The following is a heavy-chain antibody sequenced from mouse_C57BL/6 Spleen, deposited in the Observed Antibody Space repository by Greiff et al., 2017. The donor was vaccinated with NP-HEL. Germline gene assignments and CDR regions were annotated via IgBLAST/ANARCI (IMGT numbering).Heavy chain of an antibody. Sequence: EVKVEESGGGLVQPGGSMKLSCVASGFTFSNYWMNWVRQSPEKGLEWVAQIRLKSDNYATHYAESVKGRFTISRDDSKSSVYLQMNNLRAEDTGIYYCTGDNWDGFAYWGQGTLVTVSA. J-gene: IGHJ3*01. D-gene: IGHD4-1*01. CDR1: GFTFSNYW. V-gene: IGHV6-3*01. CDR3: TGDNWDGFAY. CDR2: IRLKSDNYAT.